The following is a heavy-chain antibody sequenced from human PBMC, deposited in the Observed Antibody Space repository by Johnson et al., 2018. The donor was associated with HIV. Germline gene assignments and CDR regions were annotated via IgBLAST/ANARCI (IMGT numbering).Heavy chain of an antibody. Sequence: VQLVESGGGVVQPGRSLRLSCAASGLIFRTYWMSWVRQAPGKGLEWVANIKEDGSEKYYVDSVKGRFTISRDNAKDSLYLQMNSLRPDDTAVYYCARGGSSWYLRAFDIWGQGTMVTVSS. CDR2: IKEDGSEK. CDR1: GLIFRTYW. D-gene: IGHD6-13*01. V-gene: IGHV3-7*05. J-gene: IGHJ3*02. CDR3: ARGGSSWYLRAFDI.